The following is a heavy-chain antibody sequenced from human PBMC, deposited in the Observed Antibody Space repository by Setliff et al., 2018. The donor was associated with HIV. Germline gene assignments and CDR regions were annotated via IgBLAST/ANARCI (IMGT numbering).Heavy chain of an antibody. V-gene: IGHV2-5*02. CDR2: IYWDDDK. D-gene: IGHD5-12*01. CDR3: AHLNEEVTTILFDY. CDR1: GFSLSTSGVG. Sequence: GSGPTVVNPTQTLTLTCTFSGFSLSTSGVGVGWIRQPPGKALEWLALIYWDDDKRYSPSLKSRLTITKDTSKNQVVLTMTNMDPVDTATYYCAHLNEEVTTILFDYWGQGTPVTVSS. J-gene: IGHJ4*02.